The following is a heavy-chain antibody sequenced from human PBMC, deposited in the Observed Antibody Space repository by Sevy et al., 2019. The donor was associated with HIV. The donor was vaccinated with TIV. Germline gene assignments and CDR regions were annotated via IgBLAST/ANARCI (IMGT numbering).Heavy chain of an antibody. V-gene: IGHV3-7*01. CDR3: VRALLKADSL. Sequence: GGSLRLSCAASGFDIRTHWMLWVGQAPGKGLEWVANINEDGSTKYYLDSVKGRFTISRDNAENSVFLQMNSLRVEDTAVYYCVRALLKADSLWGQGTLVTVSS. D-gene: IGHD1-26*01. CDR2: INEDGSTK. CDR1: GFDIRTHW. J-gene: IGHJ4*02.